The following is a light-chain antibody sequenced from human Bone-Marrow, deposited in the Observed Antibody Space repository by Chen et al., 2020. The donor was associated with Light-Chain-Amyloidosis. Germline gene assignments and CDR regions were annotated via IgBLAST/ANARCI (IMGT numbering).Light chain of an antibody. CDR2: GNT. CDR1: SSNIGAGYD. V-gene: IGLV1-40*01. CDR3: ESYDSSLNGYL. J-gene: IGLJ1*01. Sequence: QSVLTQPPSVSGAPGQRVTISCTGSSSNIGAGYDVHWYQQLTGTAPKLLSYGNTNRPARVPDGFAGSKSGSSASLAITGLQPEDGADYYCESYDSSLNGYLIGTGTEVTVL.